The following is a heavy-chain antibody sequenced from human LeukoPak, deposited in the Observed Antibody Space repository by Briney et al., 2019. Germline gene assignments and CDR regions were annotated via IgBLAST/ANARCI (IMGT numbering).Heavy chain of an antibody. CDR3: ARVLANGWVRGVINAFDI. V-gene: IGHV3-30*02. CDR1: GFTFSSYG. J-gene: IGHJ3*02. D-gene: IGHD3-10*01. Sequence: GGSLRLSCAASGFTFSSYGMHWVRQAPGKGLEWVAFIRYDGSNKYYADSVKGRFTISRDNSKNTLYLQMNSLRAEDTAVYYCARVLANGWVRGVINAFDIWGQGTMVTVSS. CDR2: IRYDGSNK.